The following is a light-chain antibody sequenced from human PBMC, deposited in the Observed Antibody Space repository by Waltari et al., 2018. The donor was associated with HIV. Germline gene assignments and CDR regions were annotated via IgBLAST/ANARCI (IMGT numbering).Light chain of an antibody. V-gene: IGLV1-44*01. Sequence: QSVVTQPPSASGTAGQRVTIPCFGSDSNVRGNTVTCYQQYPGAAPKLLIYRNNQRPSGVPDRFSGSKSGTSASLAISGLQSEDEADYYCAAWDDSLNGWVFGGGTRVTVL. CDR2: RNN. CDR1: DSNVRGNT. CDR3: AAWDDSLNGWV. J-gene: IGLJ3*02.